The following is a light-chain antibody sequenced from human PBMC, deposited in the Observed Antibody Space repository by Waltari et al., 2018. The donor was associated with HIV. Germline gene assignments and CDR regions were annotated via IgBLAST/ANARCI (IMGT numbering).Light chain of an antibody. J-gene: IGKJ1*01. CDR2: AAS. CDR1: QTISDF. Sequence: DIQMTQSPSSLSASVGDRVTITCRTSQTISDFFNWYQQKPGKAPKLLIYAASSLQSGVPSRFSGSGSGTDFTLTISSLQPEDFAIYYCQHSYRSWTFGQGTKVEIK. V-gene: IGKV1-39*01. CDR3: QHSYRSWT.